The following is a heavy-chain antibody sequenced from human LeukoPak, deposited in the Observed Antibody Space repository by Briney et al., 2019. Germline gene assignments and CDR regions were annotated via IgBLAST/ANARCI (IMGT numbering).Heavy chain of an antibody. CDR1: GFTFSSYG. CDR2: IWYDGSNK. V-gene: IGHV3-33*01. CDR3: ARGALEYSSSLYYYYMDV. D-gene: IGHD6-6*01. Sequence: PGGSLRLSCAASGFTFSSYGMHWVRQAPGKGLEWVAVIWYDGSNKYYADSVKGRFTISRDNSKNTLYLQMNSLRAEDTAVYYCARGALEYSSSLYYYYMDVWGKGTTVTVSS. J-gene: IGHJ6*03.